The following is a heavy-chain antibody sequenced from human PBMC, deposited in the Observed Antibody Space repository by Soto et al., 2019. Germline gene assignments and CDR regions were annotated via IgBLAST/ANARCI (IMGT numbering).Heavy chain of an antibody. J-gene: IGHJ4*02. V-gene: IGHV4-39*01. CDR3: ARSMTTVVTLDY. Sequence: QLQLQESGPGLVKPSETLSLTCTVSGGSISSSSYYWGWIRQPPGKGLEWIGSIYYSGSTYYNPSLKSRVTISVDTSKNQFSLKLSSVTAADTAVYYCARSMTTVVTLDYWGQRTLVTVSS. CDR2: IYYSGST. D-gene: IGHD4-17*01. CDR1: GGSISSSSYY.